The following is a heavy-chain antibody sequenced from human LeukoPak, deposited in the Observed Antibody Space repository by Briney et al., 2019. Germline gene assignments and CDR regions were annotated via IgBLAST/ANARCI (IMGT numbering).Heavy chain of an antibody. V-gene: IGHV1-2*02. CDR2: INPNSGGT. CDR1: GYTFTGHY. D-gene: IGHD5-18*01. J-gene: IGHJ4*02. CDR3: PRGAWIQGPHDY. Sequence: ASVKVSCKASGYTFTGHYMHWVRQAPGQGLEWMGWINPNSGGTNYAQEFQGRVTMTRDTSISTAYMELSRLRSDDTAVYYCPRGAWIQGPHDYWGQGTLVTVSS.